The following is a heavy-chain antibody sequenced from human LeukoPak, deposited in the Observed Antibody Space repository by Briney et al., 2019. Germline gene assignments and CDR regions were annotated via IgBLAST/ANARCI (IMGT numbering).Heavy chain of an antibody. D-gene: IGHD2-15*01. V-gene: IGHV1-2*02. Sequence: ASVKVSCKASGYTFTGYYMHWVRQAPGQGLEWMGWINPNSGGTNYAQKFQGRVTMTRDTSISTAYMELSSLRSDDTAVYYCARRLGFCSDGSCYSLNYWGQGTLVTVSS. J-gene: IGHJ4*02. CDR3: ARRLGFCSDGSCYSLNY. CDR2: INPNSGGT. CDR1: GYTFTGYY.